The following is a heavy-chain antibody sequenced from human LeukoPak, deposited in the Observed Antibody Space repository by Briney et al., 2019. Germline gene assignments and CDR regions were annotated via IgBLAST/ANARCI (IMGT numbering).Heavy chain of an antibody. J-gene: IGHJ4*02. CDR1: GFTFSNYW. Sequence: GGSLRLSCAASGFTFSNYWMHWVRQAPGKGLVWVSHINGDGSSTRYADFVKGRFTISRDNAKNTLYLQMNSLRAEGTAVYYCAKDLGIDYWGQGTLVTVSS. CDR3: AKDLGIDY. V-gene: IGHV3-74*01. D-gene: IGHD1-26*01. CDR2: INGDGSST.